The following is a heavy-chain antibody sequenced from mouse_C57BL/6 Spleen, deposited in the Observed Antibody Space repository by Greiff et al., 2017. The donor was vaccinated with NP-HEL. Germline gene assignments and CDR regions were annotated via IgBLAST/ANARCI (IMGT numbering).Heavy chain of an antibody. Sequence: EVQLQQSGPELVKPGASVKISCKASGYTFTDYYMNWVKQSHGKSLEWIGDINPNNGGTSYNQKFKGKATLTVDKSSSTAYMELRSLTSEDSAVYYCARRRLRRDWYFDVWGTGTTVTVSS. J-gene: IGHJ1*03. CDR2: INPNNGGT. D-gene: IGHD2-4*01. CDR3: ARRRLRRDWYFDV. V-gene: IGHV1-26*01. CDR1: GYTFTDYY.